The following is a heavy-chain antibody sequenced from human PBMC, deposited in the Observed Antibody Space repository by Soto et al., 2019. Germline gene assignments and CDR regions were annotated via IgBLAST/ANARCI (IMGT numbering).Heavy chain of an antibody. CDR2: IYHSGNT. J-gene: IGHJ6*02. CDR3: WASGFGAGSSGTYYGMDV. D-gene: IGHD3-10*01. Sequence: QLQLQESGSGLVKPSQTLSLTCAVSGDSISSGAYSWSWVRQPPGKGLEWIGYIYHSGNTYYNPSLKSRVTLSVDRSKNQFYLKLNSVTAANTALYYCWASGFGAGSSGTYYGMDVWGQGTTVTVSS. V-gene: IGHV4-30-2*01. CDR1: GDSISSGAYS.